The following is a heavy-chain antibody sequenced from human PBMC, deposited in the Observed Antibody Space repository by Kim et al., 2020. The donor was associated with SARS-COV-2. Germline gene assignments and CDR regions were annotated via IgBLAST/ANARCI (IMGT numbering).Heavy chain of an antibody. CDR1: GYTFTGYY. Sequence: ASVKVSCKASGYTFTGYYMHWVRQAPGEGLEWMGWINPNSGGTNYAQNFQGRVTMTRDTSISTAYMELSRLRSDDTAVYYCARYGYSSHAIDSWGQGTLVTVSS. J-gene: IGHJ4*02. CDR3: ARYGYSSHAIDS. CDR2: INPNSGGT. V-gene: IGHV1-2*02. D-gene: IGHD6-13*01.